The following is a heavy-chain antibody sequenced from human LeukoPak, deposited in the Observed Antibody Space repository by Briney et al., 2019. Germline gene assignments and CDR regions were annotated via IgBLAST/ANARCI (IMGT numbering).Heavy chain of an antibody. Sequence: GGSLRLSCAASGFTLSSYAMSWVRQAPGKGLEWVGFIRSKAYGGATEYAASVKGRFTISRDDSKSIAYLQMNSLKTEDTAVYYCTTMTTVTIGAFDIWGQGTMVTVSS. J-gene: IGHJ3*02. V-gene: IGHV3-49*04. D-gene: IGHD4-17*01. CDR2: IRSKAYGGAT. CDR3: TTMTTVTIGAFDI. CDR1: GFTLSSYA.